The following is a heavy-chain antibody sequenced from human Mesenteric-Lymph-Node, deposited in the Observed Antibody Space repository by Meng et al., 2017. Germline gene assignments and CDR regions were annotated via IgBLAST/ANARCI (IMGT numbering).Heavy chain of an antibody. J-gene: IGHJ4*01. Sequence: QVQLQQWGAGLLPPSQTLPLTCVVYGGSFSDYYWHWIRQAPGKGLEWIGEINYRGTSHYNPSLKSRVTVSVDTSKNQFSLNLSSVTAADAAVYYCLLAVVDRTNTFNYWGHGTLVTVSS. CDR1: GGSFSDYY. CDR2: INYRGTS. CDR3: LLAVVDRTNTFNY. D-gene: IGHD2-15*01. V-gene: IGHV4-34*02.